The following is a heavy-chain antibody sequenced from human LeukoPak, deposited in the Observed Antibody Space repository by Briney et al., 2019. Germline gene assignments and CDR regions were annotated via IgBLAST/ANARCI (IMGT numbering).Heavy chain of an antibody. D-gene: IGHD5-24*01. CDR2: INHSGST. Sequence: SETLSLTCTVSGYSISSGYYWGWIRQPPGKGLEWIGEINHSGSTYYNPSLKSRVTISADTSKNQFSLKVTSVTAADTAVYYCSRGIDAYKGGNYWGQGTLVTVSS. J-gene: IGHJ4*02. CDR3: SRGIDAYKGGNY. CDR1: GYSISSGYY. V-gene: IGHV4-38-2*02.